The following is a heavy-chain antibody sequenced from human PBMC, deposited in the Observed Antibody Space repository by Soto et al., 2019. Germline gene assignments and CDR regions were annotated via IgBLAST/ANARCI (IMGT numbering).Heavy chain of an antibody. CDR2: LSYSGST. CDR1: GGAISSGGYF. Sequence: QVQLQESGPGLVKPSQTLSLTCAVSGGAISSGGYFWSWIRQHPGKGLEWIGYLSYSGSTYYKPSRESRVPVSRDTYKNQLPLKLSAGTAGDAAVHYGAKLRGVPRMVRGVLRGEGFAPWGRGTLVTVPS. V-gene: IGHV4-31*11. CDR3: AKLRGVPRMVRGVLRGEGFAP. J-gene: IGHJ5*02. D-gene: IGHD3-10*01.